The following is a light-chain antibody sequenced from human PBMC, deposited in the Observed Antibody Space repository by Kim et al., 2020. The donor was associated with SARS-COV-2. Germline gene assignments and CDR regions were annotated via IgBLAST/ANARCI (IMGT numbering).Light chain of an antibody. CDR2: YDS. V-gene: IGLV3-21*01. J-gene: IGLJ3*02. CDR3: QVWDSSGVHRV. CDR1: NIGRKS. Sequence: SYELTQPPSVSVAPGKTATITCDGDNIGRKSVHWYQLKPGQAPILVISYDSDRPSGIPERLSGSNSENTATLTISKVESGDEADYYCQVWDSSGVHRVFGGGTKRTVL.